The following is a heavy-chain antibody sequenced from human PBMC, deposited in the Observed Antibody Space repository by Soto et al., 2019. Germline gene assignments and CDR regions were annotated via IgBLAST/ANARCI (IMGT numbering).Heavy chain of an antibody. CDR3: AKDRVVVVAATDYYYYYGMDV. V-gene: IGHV3-30*18. D-gene: IGHD2-15*01. CDR2: ISYDGSNK. Sequence: QVQLVESGGGVVQPGRSLRLSCAASGLTFSSYGMHWVRQAPGKGQEWVAGISYDGSNKYYADSVKGRFTISRDNSKNTLYLQMNSLRAEDTAVYYCAKDRVVVVAATDYYYYYGMDVWGQGTKVTVSS. J-gene: IGHJ6*02. CDR1: GLTFSSYG.